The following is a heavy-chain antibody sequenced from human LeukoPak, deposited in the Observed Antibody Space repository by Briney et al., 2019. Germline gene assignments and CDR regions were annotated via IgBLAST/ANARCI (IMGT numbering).Heavy chain of an antibody. V-gene: IGHV3-21*01. Sequence: GGSLRLSCAASGFTFSSYSMNWVRQVPGKGLEWVSSISSSSVYIYHADSVKGRFTISRDNAKNSLYVQMNSLRAEDTAVYYCARGSGSGSYYPRFDYWGQGTVVTVSS. CDR2: ISSSSVYI. CDR3: ARGSGSGSYYPRFDY. J-gene: IGHJ4*02. D-gene: IGHD3-10*01. CDR1: GFTFSSYS.